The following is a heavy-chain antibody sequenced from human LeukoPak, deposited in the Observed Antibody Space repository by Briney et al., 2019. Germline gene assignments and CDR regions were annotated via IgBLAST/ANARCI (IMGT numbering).Heavy chain of an antibody. CDR2: MSGSGGTT. J-gene: IGHJ5*02. Sequence: PGGSLRLSCAASGFTFSSYAMSWVRQAPGKGLEWVSGMSGSGGTTYYVESVKGRFTISRDNSKNTLYLQMNSLRAEDTAVYYCANDVAHIAVTGTDWFDPGGQGTQVTVSS. CDR3: ANDVAHIAVTGTDWFDP. D-gene: IGHD6-19*01. CDR1: GFTFSSYA. V-gene: IGHV3-23*01.